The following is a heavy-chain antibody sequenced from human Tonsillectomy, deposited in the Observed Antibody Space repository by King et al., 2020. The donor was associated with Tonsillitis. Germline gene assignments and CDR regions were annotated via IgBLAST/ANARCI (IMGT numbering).Heavy chain of an antibody. J-gene: IGHJ4*02. D-gene: IGHD3-22*01. Sequence: VQLVESGGGVVQPGRSLRLSCAASGFTFSSYGMHWVRQAPGKGLEWVAVASFDGSNKYYADSVKGRFSISRDNSKNKLHLQMNSLRPEDSAVYYCAKVGGYFEFDYWGQGTLVTVSS. CDR2: ASFDGSNK. V-gene: IGHV3-30*18. CDR1: GFTFSSYG. CDR3: AKVGGYFEFDY.